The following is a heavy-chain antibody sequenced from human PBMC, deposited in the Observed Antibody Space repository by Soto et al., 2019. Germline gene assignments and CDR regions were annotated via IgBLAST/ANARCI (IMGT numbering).Heavy chain of an antibody. Sequence: GGSLRLSCAASGFSVSNNYMSWVRQAPGKGLEWVSVINSGGSTYYADSVKGRFTISRDHSRNTLYLQMNSLRVEDTAVYYCAREVFCSSSSCQVRYGMDVWGQGTTVTVSS. J-gene: IGHJ6*02. CDR1: GFSVSNNY. CDR3: AREVFCSSSSCQVRYGMDV. V-gene: IGHV3-53*01. D-gene: IGHD2-2*01. CDR2: INSGGST.